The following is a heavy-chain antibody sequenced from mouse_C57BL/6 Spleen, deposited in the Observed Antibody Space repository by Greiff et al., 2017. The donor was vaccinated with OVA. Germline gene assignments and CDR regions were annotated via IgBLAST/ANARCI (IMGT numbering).Heavy chain of an antibody. Sequence: EVMLVESVGGLVKPGGSLKLSCAASGFTFSSYTMSWVRQTPEKRLEWVATISGGGGNTYYPDSVKGRFTISRDNAKNTLYLQMSSLRSEDTALYYCARHDYYGSPYYFDYWGQGTTLTVSS. J-gene: IGHJ2*01. CDR1: GFTFSSYT. V-gene: IGHV5-9*01. CDR3: ARHDYYGSPYYFDY. D-gene: IGHD1-1*01. CDR2: ISGGGGNT.